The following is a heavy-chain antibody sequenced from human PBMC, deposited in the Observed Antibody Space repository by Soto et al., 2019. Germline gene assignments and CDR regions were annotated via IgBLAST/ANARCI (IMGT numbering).Heavy chain of an antibody. Sequence: QLQLQESGPGLVKPSETLSLTCTVSGGSISSSSYHWGWVRQPPGKGLEYIGTIDYTGIAFYKPSLKRRVTMSVDTTKNQFSLELSLVTAADTAVYYCSPMKPLVQGCVDHWGQGTLVTVFS. CDR3: SPMKPLVQGCVDH. CDR1: GGSISSSSYH. V-gene: IGHV4-39*01. D-gene: IGHD6-6*01. J-gene: IGHJ5*02. CDR2: IDYTGIA.